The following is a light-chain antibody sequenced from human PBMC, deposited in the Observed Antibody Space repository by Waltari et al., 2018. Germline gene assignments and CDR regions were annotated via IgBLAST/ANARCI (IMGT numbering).Light chain of an antibody. Sequence: EIVLTQSPASLSLSPGDRATLSCRASQSVGRTLAWDQQRPGQPPRLLIYDASSRATGIPERCSGRGSGTDFSLTISGLEPEDFAVYYCQKYGTRPATVGQGTKVEVK. V-gene: IGKV3-20*01. CDR2: DAS. CDR1: QSVGRT. CDR3: QKYGTRPAT. J-gene: IGKJ1*01.